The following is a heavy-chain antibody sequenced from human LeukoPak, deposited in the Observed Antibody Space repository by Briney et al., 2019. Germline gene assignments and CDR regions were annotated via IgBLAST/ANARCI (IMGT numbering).Heavy chain of an antibody. V-gene: IGHV5-51*01. CDR1: GYSFTTYW. CDR2: IYPGDSDT. J-gene: IGHJ4*02. Sequence: GESLKISCKASGYSFTTYWIAWVRQMPGKGLEWMGMIYPGDSDTRYSPSFQGQITISVDKSISIAYLQWSSPKASDTAMYYCARLLQGVAGTWGYWGQGTLVTVS. CDR3: ARLLQGVAGTWGY. D-gene: IGHD6-19*01.